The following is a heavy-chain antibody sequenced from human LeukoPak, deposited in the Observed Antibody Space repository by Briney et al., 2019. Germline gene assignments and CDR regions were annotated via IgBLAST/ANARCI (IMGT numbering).Heavy chain of an antibody. CDR2: IYYSGST. CDR3: ATRRREDNWNDSGNWFDP. CDR1: GGSISSYY. V-gene: IGHV4-59*01. D-gene: IGHD1-1*01. Sequence: SETLSLTCTVSGGSISSYYGSWIRQPPGKGLEWIGYIYYSGSTNYNPSLKSRVTISVDTSKDQFSLRLSSVTAADTAVYYCATRRREDNWNDSGNWFDPWGQGTLVTVSS. J-gene: IGHJ5*02.